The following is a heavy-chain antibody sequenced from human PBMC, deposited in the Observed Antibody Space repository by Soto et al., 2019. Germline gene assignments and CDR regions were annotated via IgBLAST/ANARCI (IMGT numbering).Heavy chain of an antibody. J-gene: IGHJ2*01. V-gene: IGHV3-21*01. CDR2: ISSSSSYI. CDR3: ARARLIRSWYFDL. D-gene: IGHD3-16*01. Sequence: EVQLVESGGGLVKPGGYLRLSCAASGFTFSSYSMNWVRQAPGKGLEWVSSISSSSSYIYYADSVKGRFTISRDNAKNSLYLQMNSLRAEDTAVYYCARARLIRSWYFDLWCRGTLVTVSS. CDR1: GFTFSSYS.